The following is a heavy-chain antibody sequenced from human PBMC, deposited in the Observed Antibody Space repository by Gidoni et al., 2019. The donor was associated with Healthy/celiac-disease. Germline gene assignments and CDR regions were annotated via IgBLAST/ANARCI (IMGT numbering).Heavy chain of an antibody. J-gene: IGHJ4*02. D-gene: IGHD2-21*01. V-gene: IGHV3-9*01. CDR2: ISWNSGSI. CDR1: GFTFDDYA. Sequence: EVQLVESGGGLVQPGRSLSLSCAASGFTFDDYAMHWVRQAPGKGLEWVSGISWNSGSIGYADSVKGRFTISRDNAKNSLYLQMNSLRAEDTALYYCAKEPLCGDWDYWGQGTLVTVSS. CDR3: AKEPLCGDWDY.